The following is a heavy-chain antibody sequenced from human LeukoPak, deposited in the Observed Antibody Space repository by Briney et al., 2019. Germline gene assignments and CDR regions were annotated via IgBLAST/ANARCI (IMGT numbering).Heavy chain of an antibody. CDR2: IRYDGSNK. CDR3: AKRVVIKSTDYSYYYIHV. Sequence: SGGSLRLSCEASGFSFSDYGMHWVRQAPGKGLEWVAFIRYDGSNKYYADSVKGRFTVSRDNSQSTLYLQMNSLRVEDTAVYYCAKRVVIKSTDYSYYYIHVWGKGTTVTVSS. J-gene: IGHJ6*03. CDR1: GFSFSDYG. D-gene: IGHD3-3*01. V-gene: IGHV3-30*02.